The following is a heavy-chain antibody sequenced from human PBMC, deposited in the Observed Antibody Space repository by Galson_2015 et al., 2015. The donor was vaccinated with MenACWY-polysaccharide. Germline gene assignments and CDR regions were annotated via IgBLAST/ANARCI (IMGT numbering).Heavy chain of an antibody. Sequence: SLRLSCAASGFTFSTYWMHWVRHAPGKGLVWVSRINADGSATGYADSVRGRFTISRDNAKNTLHLEMHSLRAEDTAVYYCTKAGAKYCSGSSCYFNWFDPWGQGTLVTVSS. D-gene: IGHD2-15*01. CDR1: GFTFSTYW. J-gene: IGHJ5*02. CDR2: INADGSAT. V-gene: IGHV3-74*01. CDR3: TKAGAKYCSGSSCYFNWFDP.